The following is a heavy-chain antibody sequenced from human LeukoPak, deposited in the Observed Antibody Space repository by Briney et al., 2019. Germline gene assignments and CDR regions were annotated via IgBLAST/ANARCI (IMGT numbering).Heavy chain of an antibody. Sequence: ESGPTLANPTQTLTLTCTFSGLSLSTSGVGVDWIRQPPGNALESPALLYWDDDKRYTPPLKRRLTLDKDTSKNQVVLTMTNMDPVDTATCYCAHNEYITGYGNWFDPWGQGTLVTVSS. D-gene: IGHD3-9*01. CDR2: LYWDDDK. CDR3: AHNEYITGYGNWFDP. CDR1: GLSLSTSGVG. J-gene: IGHJ5*02. V-gene: IGHV2-5*02.